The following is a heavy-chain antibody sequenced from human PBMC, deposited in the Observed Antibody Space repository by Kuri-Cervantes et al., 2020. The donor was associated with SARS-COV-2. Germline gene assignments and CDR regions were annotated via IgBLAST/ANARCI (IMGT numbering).Heavy chain of an antibody. CDR1: GFTLSSYA. Sequence: GESLKISCAASGFTLSSYAMSWVRQAPGKGLEWVSAISGSGGSTYYADSVKGRFTISRDNSKNTLYLQMNSLRAEDTAVYYCSLSSSSVYYYYMDVWGKGTTVTVSS. J-gene: IGHJ6*03. V-gene: IGHV3-23*01. CDR2: ISGSGGST. D-gene: IGHD6-13*01. CDR3: SLSSSSVYYYYMDV.